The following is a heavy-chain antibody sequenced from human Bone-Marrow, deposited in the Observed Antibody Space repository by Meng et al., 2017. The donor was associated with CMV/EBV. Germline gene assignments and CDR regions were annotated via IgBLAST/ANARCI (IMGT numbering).Heavy chain of an antibody. V-gene: IGHV3-7*01. CDR3: SSLYGSSSDDY. Sequence: GESLKISCAASGFTFSSYWMSWVRQAPGKGLEWVANIKQDGSEKYYVDSVKGRFTISRDNAKNSLYLQMNSLRAEDTAVYYCSSLYGSSSDDYWGQGTLVTVSS. CDR1: GFTFSSYW. D-gene: IGHD6-6*01. CDR2: IKQDGSEK. J-gene: IGHJ4*02.